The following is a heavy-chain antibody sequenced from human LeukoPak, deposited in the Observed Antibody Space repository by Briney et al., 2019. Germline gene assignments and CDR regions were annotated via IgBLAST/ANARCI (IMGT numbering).Heavy chain of an antibody. CDR1: GGTFSSYA. J-gene: IGHJ4*02. CDR2: IIPIFGTA. V-gene: IGHV1-69*05. D-gene: IGHD1-26*01. Sequence: SVKVSCKASGGTFSSYAISWVRQAPGRGLEWMGGIIPIFGTANYAQKFQGRVTITTDESTSTAYMELSSLRSEDTAVYYCATDIVGATRVDYWGQGTLVTVSS. CDR3: ATDIVGATRVDY.